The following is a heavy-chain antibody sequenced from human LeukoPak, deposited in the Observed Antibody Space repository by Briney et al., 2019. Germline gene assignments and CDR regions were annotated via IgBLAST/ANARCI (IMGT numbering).Heavy chain of an antibody. CDR1: GFTFSSYA. D-gene: IGHD5-18*01. V-gene: IGHV3-20*01. CDR3: ARDRSYGSFDF. CDR2: INWNGGST. Sequence: GGSLRLSCAASGFTFSSYAMSWVRQAPGKGLEWVSGINWNGGSTFYADSVKGRFTISRDNAKNALYLQMNSLTAEDTALYHCARDRSYGSFDFWGQGTLVTVSS. J-gene: IGHJ4*02.